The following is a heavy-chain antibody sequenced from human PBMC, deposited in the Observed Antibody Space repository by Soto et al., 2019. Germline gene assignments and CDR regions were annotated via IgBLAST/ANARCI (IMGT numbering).Heavy chain of an antibody. Sequence: SVKVSCKASGGTFSSYAISWVRQAPGQGLEWMGGIIPIFGTANYAQKFQGRVTITADESTSTAYMELSSLRSEDTAVYYCARAREGGYDSSGYSTFDYWGQGTLVTVSS. CDR2: IIPIFGTA. CDR1: GGTFSSYA. CDR3: ARAREGGYDSSGYSTFDY. J-gene: IGHJ4*02. D-gene: IGHD3-22*01. V-gene: IGHV1-69*13.